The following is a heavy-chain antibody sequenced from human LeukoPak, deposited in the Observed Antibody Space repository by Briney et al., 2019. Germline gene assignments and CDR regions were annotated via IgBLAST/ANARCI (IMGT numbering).Heavy chain of an antibody. D-gene: IGHD2-15*01. CDR3: ARVEGYCSGGSSYFGYFDY. CDR1: GFTVSSSD. V-gene: IGHV3-66*01. J-gene: IGHJ4*02. CDR2: RYSGGST. Sequence: GGSLRLSCAASGFTVSSSDMSWGRQAPGKGLELDSVRYSGGSTYYADSVKGRFTISRDNSKNTLYLQMNSLRAEDTAVYYCARVEGYCSGGSSYFGYFDYWGQGTLVTVSS.